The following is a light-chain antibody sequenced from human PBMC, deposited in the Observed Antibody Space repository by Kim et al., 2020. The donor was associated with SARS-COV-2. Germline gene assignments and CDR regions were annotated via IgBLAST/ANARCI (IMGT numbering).Light chain of an antibody. J-gene: IGLJ2*01. CDR1: SLRSYY. CDR2: AKN. V-gene: IGLV3-19*01. Sequence: SSELTQDPAVSVALGQTVRITCQGDSLRSYYASWYQQKSGQAPILVIYAKNNRPSGIPDRFSGSSSGNTASLTITVAQAEEEADYYCYSRDSSGNHLVFG. CDR3: YSRDSSGNHLV.